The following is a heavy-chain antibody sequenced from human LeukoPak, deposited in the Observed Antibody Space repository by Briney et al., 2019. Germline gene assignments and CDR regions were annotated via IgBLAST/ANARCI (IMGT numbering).Heavy chain of an antibody. D-gene: IGHD3-22*01. CDR2: IKQDGSET. CDR1: GFTFSTYW. V-gene: IGHV3-7*01. CDR3: ARDRDSRWDFDL. J-gene: IGHJ2*01. Sequence: PGGSLRLPCAASGFTFSTYWMHWVRQAPGKGLEWVASIKQDGSETYYVDSVKGRFTLSRDNAKNSLYLQMNSLRADDTAVYYCARDRDSRWDFDLWGRGTLVTVSS.